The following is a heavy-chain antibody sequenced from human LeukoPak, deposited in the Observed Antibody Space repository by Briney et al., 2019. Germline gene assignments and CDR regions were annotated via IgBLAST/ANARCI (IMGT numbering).Heavy chain of an antibody. D-gene: IGHD6-19*01. CDR1: GGPISSYY. Sequence: PSETLSLTCTVSGGPISSYYWSWIRQPPGKGLEWIGYIYYSGSTNYNPSLKSRVTISVDTSKKQFSLKLSSVTAADTAVYYCARGIAVAGTWSSYFDYWGQGILVTVSS. CDR3: ARGIAVAGTWSSYFDY. J-gene: IGHJ4*02. V-gene: IGHV4-59*01. CDR2: IYYSGST.